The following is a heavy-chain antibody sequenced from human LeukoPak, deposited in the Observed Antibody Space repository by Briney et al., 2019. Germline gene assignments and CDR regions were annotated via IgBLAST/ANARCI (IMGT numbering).Heavy chain of an antibody. CDR1: GASFTDYY. V-gene: IGHV4-34*01. J-gene: IGHJ6*03. CDR2: INHSGTT. D-gene: IGHD4-17*01. CDR3: ARVRDDYGDYPPYYYYYMDV. Sequence: KPSETLSLTCAVSGASFTDYYWGWIRQPPGKGLEWIGEINHSGTTIYNPSLKSRVTISVDTSKNQFSLRLSSVTAADTAVYYCARVRDDYGDYPPYYYYYMDVWDKGTTVTVSS.